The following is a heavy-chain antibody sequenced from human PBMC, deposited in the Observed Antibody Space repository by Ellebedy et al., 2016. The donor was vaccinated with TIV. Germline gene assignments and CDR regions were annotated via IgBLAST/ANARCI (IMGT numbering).Heavy chain of an antibody. J-gene: IGHJ4*02. V-gene: IGHV3-30*09. Sequence: GESLKISCAAPGFPFSSYVMHWVRQAPGKGLEWVARISYDGRNKYYADAVTRRFAISRNNSENTLYLKVNSLTTEDTAVYYCARDRPGTVVAGALEYWGQGSLVTVSS. D-gene: IGHD6-19*01. CDR2: ISYDGRNK. CDR1: GFPFSSYV. CDR3: ARDRPGTVVAGALEY.